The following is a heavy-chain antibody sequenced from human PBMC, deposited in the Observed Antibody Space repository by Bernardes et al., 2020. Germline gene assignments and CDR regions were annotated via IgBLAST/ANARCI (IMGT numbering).Heavy chain of an antibody. CDR2: IKQDGSEK. V-gene: IGHV3-7*03. D-gene: IGHD3-22*01. CDR3: ARTYDSSGYYYGPFDY. Sequence: GGSLRLSCAASGFTFSSYWMSWVRQAPGKGLEWVANIKQDGSEKYYVDSVKGRFTISRDNAKNSLYLQMNSLRAEDTAVYYCARTYDSSGYYYGPFDYWGQGTLVTVSS. CDR1: GFTFSSYW. J-gene: IGHJ4*02.